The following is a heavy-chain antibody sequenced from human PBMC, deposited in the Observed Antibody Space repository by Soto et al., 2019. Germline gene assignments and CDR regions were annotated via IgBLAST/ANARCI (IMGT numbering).Heavy chain of an antibody. CDR2: ISSSGTVI. D-gene: IGHD1-1*01. V-gene: IGHV3-21*01. CDR1: GFTFSSYG. Sequence: EVQLVESGGGLVKPGGSLRLSCAASGFTFSSYGMNWVRQAPGKGLEWVSSISSSGTVIYYADSVKGRFTISRDNAENSLYLQLNSLRAEDTAVYYCARYGNSNWFDRWGQGTLVTVSS. J-gene: IGHJ5*02. CDR3: ARYGNSNWFDR.